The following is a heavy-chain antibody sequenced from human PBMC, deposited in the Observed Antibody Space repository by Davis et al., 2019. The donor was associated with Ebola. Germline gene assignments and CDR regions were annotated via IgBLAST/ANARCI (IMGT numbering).Heavy chain of an antibody. CDR2: NNPNTGGA. D-gene: IGHD1-14*01. Sequence: ASVKVSCKASGYIFIHYYLHWVRQAPGRGLQWMGRNNPNTGGADYAQDFQGWETMTRDTSTSTAYMQLNRLRSDDSAMYYCAREAADHRGIDFWGQGTMVTVSS. V-gene: IGHV1-2*04. J-gene: IGHJ4*02. CDR1: GYIFIHYY. CDR3: AREAADHRGIDF.